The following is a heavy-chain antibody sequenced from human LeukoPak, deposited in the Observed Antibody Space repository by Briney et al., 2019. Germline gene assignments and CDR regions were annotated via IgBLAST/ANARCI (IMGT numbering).Heavy chain of an antibody. J-gene: IGHJ4*02. V-gene: IGHV1-69*13. Sequence: GASVKVSCKASGGTFSSYAISWVRQAPGQGLEWMGGIIPIFGTANYAQKFQGRVTITADESTSTAYMELSSLRSEDTAVYYCASPSYGSGSSLLARYYFDYWGQGTLVTVSS. D-gene: IGHD3-10*01. CDR3: ASPSYGSGSSLLARYYFDY. CDR2: IIPIFGTA. CDR1: GGTFSSYA.